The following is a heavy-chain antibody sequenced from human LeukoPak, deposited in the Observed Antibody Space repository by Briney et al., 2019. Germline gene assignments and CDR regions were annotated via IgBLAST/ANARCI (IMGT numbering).Heavy chain of an antibody. D-gene: IGHD3-22*01. CDR3: ASMTYYDSSGLDY. J-gene: IGHJ4*02. V-gene: IGHV3-7*01. Sequence: GGSLRLSCAASGFTFSSYWMSWVRQAPGKGLEWVANIKQDGNEKYYVDSVKGRFTISRDNAKNSLYLQMNSLRAEDTAVYYCASMTYYDSSGLDYWGQGTLVTVSS. CDR2: IKQDGNEK. CDR1: GFTFSSYW.